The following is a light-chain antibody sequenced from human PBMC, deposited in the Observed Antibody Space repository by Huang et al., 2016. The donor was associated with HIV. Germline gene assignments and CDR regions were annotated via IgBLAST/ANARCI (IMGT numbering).Light chain of an antibody. CDR1: HSVINS. CDR3: QQSYTSPHT. J-gene: IGKJ2*01. Sequence: DVELTQSPSSLSASVGDRITITCRTSHSVINSVNWYQQLPEEAPMLIIYATSKLQSGVPSRFTGSGSGTDFALTINGLRPEDFATYYCQQSYTSPHTFGQGTKLE. V-gene: IGKV1-39*01. CDR2: ATS.